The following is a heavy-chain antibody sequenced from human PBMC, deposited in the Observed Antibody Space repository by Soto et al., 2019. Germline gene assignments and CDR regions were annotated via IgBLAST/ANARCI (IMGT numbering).Heavy chain of an antibody. J-gene: IGHJ4*02. D-gene: IGHD3-22*01. CDR1: GFTFSSDW. CDR3: AIGSSRVYYYDRSVSLDY. Sequence: PWGSLRLSCAASGFTFSSDWMSWFRQAPGKGLEWVANIKQDGSEKYYVDSVKGRFTISRDNAKNSLYLQMNSLRAEDTAVYYCAIGSSRVYYYDRSVSLDYWGLGTLVTVPS. CDR2: IKQDGSEK. V-gene: IGHV3-7*03.